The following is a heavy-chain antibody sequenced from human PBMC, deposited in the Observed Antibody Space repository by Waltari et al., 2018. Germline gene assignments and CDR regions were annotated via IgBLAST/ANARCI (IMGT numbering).Heavy chain of an antibody. CDR1: CWSFNGYY. V-gene: IGHV4-34*01. J-gene: IGHJ4*02. Sequence: QVQLHQSGAGLFKPSATLALHCAVYCWSFNGYYRSWIRQPPGKGREWIGEINHSGSTNYNPSLKSRRTISVDTSKNHFSLKVNSVTAADTAVYYCARGYCSGDSCSVYFDYWGQGTLVTVSS. D-gene: IGHD2-15*01. CDR3: ARGYCSGDSCSVYFDY. CDR2: INHSGST.